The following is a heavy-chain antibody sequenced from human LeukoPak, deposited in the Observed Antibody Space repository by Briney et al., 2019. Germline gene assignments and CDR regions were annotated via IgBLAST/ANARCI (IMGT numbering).Heavy chain of an antibody. CDR1: GFTFSSYA. J-gene: IGHJ4*02. Sequence: SGGSLRLSCAASGFTFSSYAMSWVRQAPGKGLEWVSAISGSGGSTYYADSVKGRFTISRDNSKNTLYLQMNSLRAEDTAVYYCAKDFYEPIVVVPAAFGYWGQGTLVTVSS. V-gene: IGHV3-23*01. CDR2: ISGSGGST. D-gene: IGHD2-2*01. CDR3: AKDFYEPIVVVPAAFGY.